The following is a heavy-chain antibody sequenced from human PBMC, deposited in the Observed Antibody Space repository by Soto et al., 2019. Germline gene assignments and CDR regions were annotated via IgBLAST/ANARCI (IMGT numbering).Heavy chain of an antibody. CDR1: GFTFSNSW. V-gene: IGHV3-74*01. CDR3: VKVLARGVGVPRFYFDS. D-gene: IGHD2-2*01. CDR2: INADGTST. J-gene: IGHJ4*02. Sequence: GSLRRSCAASGFTFSNSWMHWVRQVSGKGLEWVSRINADGTSTSYADSVKGRFTISRDNAKNTLYLHVNSLRAEDTAVYYCVKVLARGVGVPRFYFDSWGQGALVTVSS.